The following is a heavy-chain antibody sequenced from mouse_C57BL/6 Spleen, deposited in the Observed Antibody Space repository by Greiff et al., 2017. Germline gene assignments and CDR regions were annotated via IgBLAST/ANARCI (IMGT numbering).Heavy chain of an antibody. D-gene: IGHD2-12*01. Sequence: DVQLQESGPGLVKPSQSLSLTCSVSGFSITSGYYWYWLRQLPGNKLEWMCYISYDCSNTYDPALKNRISITRDTSKNQFFLKLKSVTTEDTATYYCADYNWYFDVWGTGTTVTVSS. J-gene: IGHJ1*03. CDR1: GFSITSGYY. CDR3: ADYNWYFDV. V-gene: IGHV3-6*01. CDR2: ISYDCSN.